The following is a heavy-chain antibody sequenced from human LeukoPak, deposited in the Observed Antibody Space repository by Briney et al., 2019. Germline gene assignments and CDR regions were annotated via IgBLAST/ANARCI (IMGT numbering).Heavy chain of an antibody. CDR1: GGSISSSYYY. J-gene: IGHJ3*02. Sequence: SETLSLTCTVSGGSISSSYYYWAWIRQPPGKGLEWIGEINHSGSTNYNLSLKSRATISVDTSKNQFSLKLSSVTAADTAVYYCARHHRVLRYFDWLLPVWDDAFDIWGQGTMVTVSS. CDR3: ARHHRVLRYFDWLLPVWDDAFDI. CDR2: INHSGST. V-gene: IGHV4-39*01. D-gene: IGHD3-9*01.